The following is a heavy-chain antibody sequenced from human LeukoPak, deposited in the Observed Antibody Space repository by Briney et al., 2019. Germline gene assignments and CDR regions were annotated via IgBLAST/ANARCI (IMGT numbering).Heavy chain of an antibody. CDR3: ARGTGRWAYYYYYGMDV. Sequence: PSETLSLTCAVYGGSFSGYYWSWIRQPPGKGLEWIGEINHSGSTNYNPSLKSRVTISVDTSKNQFSLKLSSGTAADTAVYYCARGTGRWAYYYYYGMDVWGQGTTVTVSS. D-gene: IGHD4-23*01. V-gene: IGHV4-34*01. CDR1: GGSFSGYY. CDR2: INHSGST. J-gene: IGHJ6*02.